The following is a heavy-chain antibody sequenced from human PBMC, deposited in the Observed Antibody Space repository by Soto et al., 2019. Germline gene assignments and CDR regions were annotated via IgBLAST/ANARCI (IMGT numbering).Heavy chain of an antibody. V-gene: IGHV1-8*01. CDR3: ARAHYYDGSGYYPNFDY. CDR2: MNPNSGNT. J-gene: IGHJ4*02. D-gene: IGHD3-22*01. CDR1: GYTFTSYD. Sequence: QVQLVQSGAEVKKPGASVKVSCKASGYTFTSYDINWVRQATGQGLEWMGWMNPNSGNTGYAQKFQGRVTMTRNTYISTAYMELSSLRSEDTAVYYCARAHYYDGSGYYPNFDYWGQGTLVTVSS.